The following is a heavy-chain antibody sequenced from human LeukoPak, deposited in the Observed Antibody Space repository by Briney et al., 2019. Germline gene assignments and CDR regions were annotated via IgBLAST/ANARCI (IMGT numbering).Heavy chain of an antibody. Sequence: GGSLRLSWAASGFTVSSNYMSWVRQAPGKGLEWVSVIYSGGSTYYADSVKGRFTISRDNSKNTLYLQMNSLRAEDTAVYYCARELDYGGNSYFDYWGQGTLVTVSS. CDR1: GFTVSSNY. D-gene: IGHD4-23*01. CDR3: ARELDYGGNSYFDY. CDR2: IYSGGST. J-gene: IGHJ4*02. V-gene: IGHV3-66*02.